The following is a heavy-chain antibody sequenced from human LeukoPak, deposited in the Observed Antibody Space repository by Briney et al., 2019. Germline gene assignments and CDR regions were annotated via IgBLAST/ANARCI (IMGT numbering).Heavy chain of an antibody. Sequence: SQTLSLTCAISGDSVSTNSVAWNWIRQSPSRGLEWLGRTYYQSKWSNDYAGSVKSRVNINPDTSKNQFSLQLNSVTPEDTAVCYCASSSYGSGRYGMDVWGQGTTVTVSS. D-gene: IGHD3-10*01. V-gene: IGHV6-1*01. J-gene: IGHJ6*02. CDR1: GDSVSTNSVA. CDR3: ASSSYGSGRYGMDV. CDR2: TYYQSKWSN.